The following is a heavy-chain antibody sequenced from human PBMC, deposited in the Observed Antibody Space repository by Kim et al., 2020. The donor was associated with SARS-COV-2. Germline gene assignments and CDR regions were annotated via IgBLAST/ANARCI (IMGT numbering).Heavy chain of an antibody. V-gene: IGHV3-11*05. CDR3: ARDGDFYDSSGYPHYGMDV. J-gene: IGHJ6*02. D-gene: IGHD3-22*01. Sequence: GRFTISRDNAKNSLYLQMNSRRAEDTAVYYCARDGDFYDSSGYPHYGMDVWGQGTTVTVSS.